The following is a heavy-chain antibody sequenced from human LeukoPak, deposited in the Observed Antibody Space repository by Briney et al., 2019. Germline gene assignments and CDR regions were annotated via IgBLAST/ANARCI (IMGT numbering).Heavy chain of an antibody. J-gene: IGHJ5*02. Sequence: GGSLRLSCAASGFTFSSYSMNWVRQAPGKGLEWVSSISSSSAYIYYADSMKGRFTISRDNAKNSLFLQMNSLRAEDTAVYYCAREVSGDSWYNWFDPWGQGTLVTVSS. D-gene: IGHD4-17*01. CDR2: ISSSSAYI. V-gene: IGHV3-21*01. CDR1: GFTFSSYS. CDR3: AREVSGDSWYNWFDP.